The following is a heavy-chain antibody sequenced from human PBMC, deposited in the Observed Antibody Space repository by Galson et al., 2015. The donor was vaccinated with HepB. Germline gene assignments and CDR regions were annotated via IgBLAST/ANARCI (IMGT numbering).Heavy chain of an antibody. Sequence: SLRLSCAASGFTFSSSWMTWVRRAPGKGLEWVANINQPGSEKYYVDSVRGRFTISRDGAKNSLYLQMNSLRAEDTAVYYCVRRIKTCSSTSCSPGNAFDIWGQETMVTVSS. D-gene: IGHD2-2*01. CDR2: INQPGSEK. CDR1: GFTFSSSW. CDR3: VRRIKTCSSTSCSPGNAFDI. V-gene: IGHV3-7*03. J-gene: IGHJ3*02.